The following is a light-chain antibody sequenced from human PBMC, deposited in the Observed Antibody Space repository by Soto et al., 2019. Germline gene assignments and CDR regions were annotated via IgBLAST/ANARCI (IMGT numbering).Light chain of an antibody. CDR2: GAS. J-gene: IGKJ1*01. CDR3: QQYYDWPWT. Sequence: EKVMTQSPGSLSVSPGERAALPCRASQSVGSNLAWYQRKPGQAPRLLIYGASTRATGIPSRFSGSGSGTEFTLTISSLQSEDFAVYYCQQYYDWPWTFGQGTTVEIK. V-gene: IGKV3-15*01. CDR1: QSVGSN.